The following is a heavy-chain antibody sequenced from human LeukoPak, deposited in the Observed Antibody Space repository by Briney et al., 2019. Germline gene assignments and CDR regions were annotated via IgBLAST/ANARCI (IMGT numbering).Heavy chain of an antibody. J-gene: IGHJ4*02. Sequence: GGSLRLSCAASGFTFSSYAMHWVRQAPGKGLEYVSAISSNGGSTYYANSVKGRFTISRDNSKNTLYLQMGSLRAEDMAVYYCARGERRIAVAGLAFDYWGQGTLVTVSS. D-gene: IGHD6-19*01. CDR1: GFTFSSYA. V-gene: IGHV3-64*01. CDR3: ARGERRIAVAGLAFDY. CDR2: ISSNGGST.